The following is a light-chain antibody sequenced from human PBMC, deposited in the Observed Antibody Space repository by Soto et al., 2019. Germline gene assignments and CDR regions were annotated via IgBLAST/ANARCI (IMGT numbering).Light chain of an antibody. V-gene: IGLV2-14*01. CDR1: PRDIGGYNF. CDR2: EVS. CDR3: SSYTISNTLPFV. J-gene: IGLJ1*01. Sequence: QAVVTQPASVSGSPGQSITISCTGTPRDIGGYNFVSWYQQYPGKAPRLIIFEVSSRPSGVSNRFSGSKSGNTASLTISELQPEDEADYHCSSYTISNTLPFVFGTGTKLTVL.